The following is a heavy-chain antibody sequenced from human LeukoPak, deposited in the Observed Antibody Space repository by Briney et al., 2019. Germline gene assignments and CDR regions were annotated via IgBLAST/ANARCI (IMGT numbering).Heavy chain of an antibody. CDR3: ARRDLGYYYYYMDV. Sequence: SETLSLTCAVYGGSLSDYYWSWIRQPPGKGPEWIGEINHSGSTNYNPSLKSRVTISVDTSKNQFSLKLSSVTAADTAVYYCARRDLGYYYYYMDVWGKGTTVTVSS. D-gene: IGHD2-21*01. V-gene: IGHV4-34*01. CDR2: INHSGST. CDR1: GGSLSDYY. J-gene: IGHJ6*03.